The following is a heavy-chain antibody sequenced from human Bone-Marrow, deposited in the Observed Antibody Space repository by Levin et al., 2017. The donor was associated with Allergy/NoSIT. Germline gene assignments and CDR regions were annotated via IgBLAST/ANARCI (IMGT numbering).Heavy chain of an antibody. V-gene: IGHV5-51*01. CDR1: GYTFTNYW. D-gene: IGHD6-19*01. CDR3: ARRPTYSSGRSGFEY. J-gene: IGHJ4*02. CDR2: MYLGDSDT. Sequence: RGESLKISCKGSGYTFTNYWIGWVRQMPGKGLEWMGMMYLGDSDTRYSPSFQGQVTISADRSISTAYLQWDSLKASDTAMYYCARRPTYSSGRSGFEYWGQGTLVTVSS.